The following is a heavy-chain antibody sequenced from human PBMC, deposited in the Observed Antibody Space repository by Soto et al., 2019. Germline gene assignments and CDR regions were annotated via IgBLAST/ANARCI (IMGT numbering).Heavy chain of an antibody. V-gene: IGHV4-39*02. J-gene: IGHJ4*02. D-gene: IGHD1-26*01. CDR1: GGSISSSSYY. CDR2: IYYSGST. CDR3: AREGVGAFEYYFAY. Sequence: PSETLSLTCTVSGGSISSSSYYWGWIRQPPGKGLEWIGSIYYSGSTYYNPSLKSRVTISVDTSKNQFSLKLSSVTAADTAVYYCAREGVGAFEYYFAYWGQGTLVTVSS.